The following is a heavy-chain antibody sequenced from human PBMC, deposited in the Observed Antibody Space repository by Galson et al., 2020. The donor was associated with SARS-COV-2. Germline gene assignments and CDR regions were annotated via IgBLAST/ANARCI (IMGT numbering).Heavy chain of an antibody. J-gene: IGHJ4*02. CDR3: ARVSGDVYYFDY. CDR2: IKQHGSEK. V-gene: IGHV3-7*01. Sequence: GGSLRLSCAASGFTFSSSWMSCVRHAPGKGLEWVANIKQHGSEKYSVDSVKGQFTISRDNAKNSLYLQMNSLRAEDTAVYYCARVSGDVYYFDYWGQGTLVTVSS. D-gene: IGHD3-10*01. CDR1: GFTFSSSW.